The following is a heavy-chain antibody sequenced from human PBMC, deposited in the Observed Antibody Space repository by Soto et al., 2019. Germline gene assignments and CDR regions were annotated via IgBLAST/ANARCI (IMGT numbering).Heavy chain of an antibody. CDR3: ARIGWGGDS. CDR2: IPNNGSP. V-gene: IGHV4-61*01. Sequence: SETLSLTCSVSCGSVRTGSYHWSWIRQPPGKGLEWIGFIPNNGSPDYNPSLKSRVVVSIDRSKNQFSLKVNSVTAADTAVYFCARIGWGGDSWGQGTLVTVSS. D-gene: IGHD7-27*01. J-gene: IGHJ4*02. CDR1: CGSVRTGSYH.